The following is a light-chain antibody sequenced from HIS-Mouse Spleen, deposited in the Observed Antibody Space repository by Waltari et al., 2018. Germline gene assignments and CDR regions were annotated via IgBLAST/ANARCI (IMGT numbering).Light chain of an antibody. V-gene: IGLV1-44*01. J-gene: IGLJ1*01. CDR1: SSNIGSHT. CDR3: AAWDDSLNGNYV. CDR2: SNK. Sequence: QSVLTQPPSASGTPGQRVTISCSGSSSNIGSHTVNWYQQLPGTAPKLLIYSNKQRPSGVPVRFAGAKSGASASLAISGLQSEDEADYYCAAWDDSLNGNYVFGTGTKVTVL.